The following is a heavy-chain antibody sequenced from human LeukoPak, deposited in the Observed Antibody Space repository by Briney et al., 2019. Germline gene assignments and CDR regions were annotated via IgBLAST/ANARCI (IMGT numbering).Heavy chain of an antibody. CDR3: ARGYCSGDCFTLFDY. CDR2: INPNSGGT. CDR1: GYXFTGYY. D-gene: IGHD2-21*02. J-gene: IGHJ4*02. Sequence: ASVKGSCKASGYXFTGYYIHWGRQAPGQGLEWMGWINPNSGGTNYAQKFQGRVTMTRDTSISTAYMELSSLRSDDTAVYYCARGYCSGDCFTLFDYWGQGTLVTVSS. V-gene: IGHV1-2*02.